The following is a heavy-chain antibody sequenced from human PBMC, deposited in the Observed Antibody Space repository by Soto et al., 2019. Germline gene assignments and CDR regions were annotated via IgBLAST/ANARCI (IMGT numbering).Heavy chain of an antibody. V-gene: IGHV4-4*07. D-gene: IGHD2-21*01. CDR3: ARSAIPRGGWFRP. CDR1: DDSLSTYY. J-gene: IGHJ5*02. Sequence: LSLTCNVPDDSLSTYYWSWIRQPAGKGLEWIGRIYASGSTNYNPSLKGRVSMSVDTSKKQFSLRMISVTAADTAMYYCARSAIPRGGWFRPWGQGVLVTVSS. CDR2: IYASGST.